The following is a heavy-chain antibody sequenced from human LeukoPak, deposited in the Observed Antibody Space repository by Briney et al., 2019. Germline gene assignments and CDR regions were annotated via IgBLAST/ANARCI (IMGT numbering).Heavy chain of an antibody. CDR1: GFTFSSYA. CDR3: ARDPRYFDWLFAFDY. V-gene: IGHV3-30*04. Sequence: GGSLRLSCAASGFTFSSYAMHWVRQAPGKGLEWGAVISYDGSNKYYADSVKGRFTISRDNSKNTLYLQMNSLRAEDTAVYYCARDPRYFDWLFAFDYWGQGTLVTVSS. D-gene: IGHD3-9*01. CDR2: ISYDGSNK. J-gene: IGHJ4*02.